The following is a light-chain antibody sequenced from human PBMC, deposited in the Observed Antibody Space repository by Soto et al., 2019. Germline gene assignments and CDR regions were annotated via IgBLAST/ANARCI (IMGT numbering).Light chain of an antibody. J-gene: IGLJ2*01. V-gene: IGLV1-40*01. Sequence: QAVVTQPPSVSGAPGQRVTISCTGSSSNIGAGYDVHWYQLLPGTAPKLLIYGNSNRPSGVPDRFSGSKSGTSASLAITGLQAEDEADYYCQSYDSSLSGSKVFGGGTKLTVL. CDR3: QSYDSSLSGSKV. CDR1: SSNIGAGYD. CDR2: GNS.